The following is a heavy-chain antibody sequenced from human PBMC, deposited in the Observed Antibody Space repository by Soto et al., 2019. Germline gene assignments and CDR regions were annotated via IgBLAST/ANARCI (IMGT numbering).Heavy chain of an antibody. D-gene: IGHD1-26*01. CDR3: ARVGGVGAPPGADY. CDR2: VIPVLGQA. J-gene: IGHJ4*02. CDR1: GGIFSSYA. Sequence: GASVKVYWKASGGIFSSYAISWLLQAPGQGLEWMGAVIPVLGQAYYAQALQDRVTITADESTRTAYMELSSLTSEDTAVYFCARVGGVGAPPGADYWGQGTLVTVSS. V-gene: IGHV1-69*13.